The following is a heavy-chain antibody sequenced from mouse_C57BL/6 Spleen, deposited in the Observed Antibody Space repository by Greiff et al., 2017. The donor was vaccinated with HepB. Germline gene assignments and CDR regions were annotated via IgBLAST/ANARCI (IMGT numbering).Heavy chain of an antibody. D-gene: IGHD1-1*01. Sequence: VKLQESGPGLVQPSQSLSITCTVSGFSLTSYGVHWVRQSPGKGLEWLGVIWSGGSTDYNAAFISRLSISKDNSKSQVFFKMNSLQADDTAIYYCARNRGSSFYWYFDVWGTGTTVTVSS. CDR2: IWSGGST. V-gene: IGHV2-2*01. CDR1: GFSLTSYG. J-gene: IGHJ1*03. CDR3: ARNRGSSFYWYFDV.